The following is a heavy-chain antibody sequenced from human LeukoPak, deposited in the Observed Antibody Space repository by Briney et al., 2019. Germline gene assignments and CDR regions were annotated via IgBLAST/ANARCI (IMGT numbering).Heavy chain of an antibody. D-gene: IGHD6-6*01. V-gene: IGHV3-23*01. CDR2: ISGSGGST. CDR1: GFTFTSYA. J-gene: IGHJ4*02. CDR3: AKEVGGSIAARYFDY. Sequence: GGSLRLSCAASGFTFTSYAMSWVRQAPGKGLEWVSAISGSGGSTYYADSVKGRFTISRDNSKNTLYVQMNSLRAEDTAVYYCAKEVGGSIAARYFDYWGQGTLVTVSS.